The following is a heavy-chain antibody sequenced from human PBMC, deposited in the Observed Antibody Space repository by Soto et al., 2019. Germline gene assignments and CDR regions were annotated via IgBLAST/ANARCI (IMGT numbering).Heavy chain of an antibody. J-gene: IGHJ6*02. CDR1: GYTFTSYY. CDR2: INPICGST. V-gene: IGHV1-46*01. Sequence: ASVKVSCKASGYTFTSYYMHWVRQAPGQGLEGMGIINPICGSTSYAQKLQGRVTMTRDTSTSAVYMELSSRRSEDTAVYYCARAMTTVNNRDYYNGMDVWGQGTTVTVSS. D-gene: IGHD4-17*01. CDR3: ARAMTTVNNRDYYNGMDV.